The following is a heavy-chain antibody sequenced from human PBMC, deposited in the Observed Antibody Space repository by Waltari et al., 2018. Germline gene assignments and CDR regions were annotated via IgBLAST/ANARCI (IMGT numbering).Heavy chain of an antibody. J-gene: IGHJ4*02. D-gene: IGHD3-9*01. V-gene: IGHV3-74*01. CDR1: GSTFSASW. CDR2: VKNDGSTT. Sequence: ASGSTFSASWIHGVRQVPGKGLVWVSRVKNDGSTTYYADSVKGRCTIYRDSAKNSFFQKMNILGAEDTAVYYCAEERGASRFYFLDYWGQGSLVTVSS. CDR3: AEERGASRFYFLDY.